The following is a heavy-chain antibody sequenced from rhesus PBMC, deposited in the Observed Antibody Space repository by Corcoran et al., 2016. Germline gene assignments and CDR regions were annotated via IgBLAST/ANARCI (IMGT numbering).Heavy chain of an antibody. CDR3: ARIPGPSAGGGWYFDY. Sequence: QVTLKESGPALVKPTQTLTLTCTFSGFSISTSGMGVVWIRQPSGKAREWLALISWEDDKYYSTSLKSRLTISKDTSKNQVVLTMTNMDPVDTATYYCARIPGPSAGGGWYFDYWGQGVLVTVSS. J-gene: IGHJ4*01. D-gene: IGHD6-31*01. V-gene: IGHV2-174*01. CDR1: GFSISTSGMG. CDR2: ISWEDDK.